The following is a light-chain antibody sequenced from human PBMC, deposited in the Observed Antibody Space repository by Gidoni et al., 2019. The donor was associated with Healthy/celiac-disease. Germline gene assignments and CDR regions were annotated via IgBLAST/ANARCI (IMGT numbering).Light chain of an antibody. V-gene: IGLV2-14*03. Sequence: QSALTQPASVSGSPGQAITISCTGTSSDVGGYNYVSWYQHHPGKAPQLMIYDVSNRPAGVSNRFSGSKSGNTASLTISGLQADDEADYYCSSYTSSSTVVFGGGTKLTVL. CDR1: SSDVGGYNY. J-gene: IGLJ2*01. CDR2: DVS. CDR3: SSYTSSSTVV.